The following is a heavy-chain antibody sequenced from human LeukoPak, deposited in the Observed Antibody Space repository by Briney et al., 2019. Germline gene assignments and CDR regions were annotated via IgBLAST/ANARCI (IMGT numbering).Heavy chain of an antibody. CDR1: GYTFTSYY. Sequence: ASVKVSCKASGYTFTSYYMHWVRQAPGQGLEWMGWMNPNSGNTGYAQKFQGRVTMTRNTSISTAYMELSSLRSEDTAVYYCARADSGSYFDYYYYYMDVWGKGTTVTVSS. V-gene: IGHV1-8*02. CDR2: MNPNSGNT. CDR3: ARADSGSYFDYYYYYMDV. D-gene: IGHD1-26*01. J-gene: IGHJ6*03.